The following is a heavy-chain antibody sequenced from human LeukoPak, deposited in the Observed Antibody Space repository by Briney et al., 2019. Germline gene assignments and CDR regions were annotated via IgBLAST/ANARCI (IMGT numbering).Heavy chain of an antibody. Sequence: GGSLRLSCAASGFTFSSYAMHWVRQAPGKGLEWVSHITASGTAMFYADSVKGRFTISRDNAKNSLYLQMNSLRDEDTAVYYCASSGSYRFDYWGQGTLVTVSS. D-gene: IGHD1-26*01. CDR3: ASSGSYRFDY. CDR1: GFTFSSYA. V-gene: IGHV3-48*02. J-gene: IGHJ4*02. CDR2: ITASGTAM.